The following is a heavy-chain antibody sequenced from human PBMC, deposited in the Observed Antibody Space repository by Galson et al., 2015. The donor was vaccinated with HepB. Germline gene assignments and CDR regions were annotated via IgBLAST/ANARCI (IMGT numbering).Heavy chain of an antibody. CDR3: ARGSSSWTVDY. CDR2: ISYDGSNK. CDR1: GFTFSSYA. J-gene: IGHJ4*02. Sequence: SLRLSCAASGFTFSSYAMHWVRQAPGKGLEWVAVISYDGSNKYYADSVKGRFTISRDNSKNTLYLQMNSLRAEDTAVYYCARGSSSWTVDYWGQGTLVTVSS. V-gene: IGHV3-30*04. D-gene: IGHD6-13*01.